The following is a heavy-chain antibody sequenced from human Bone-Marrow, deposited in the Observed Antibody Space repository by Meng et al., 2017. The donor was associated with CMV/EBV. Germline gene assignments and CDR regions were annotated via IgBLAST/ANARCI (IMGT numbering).Heavy chain of an antibody. J-gene: IGHJ4*02. CDR3: ANDPPFNSWPNY. Sequence: GGSLRLSCAASGFTFSSYAMSWVRQAPGKGLEWVSAISGSGGSTYYADSVKGRFTISRDNSKNTLYLQLNSLRAEDTAVYYCANDPPFNSWPNYWGQGTLVTVSS. CDR1: GFTFSSYA. V-gene: IGHV3-23*01. D-gene: IGHD5-12*01. CDR2: ISGSGGST.